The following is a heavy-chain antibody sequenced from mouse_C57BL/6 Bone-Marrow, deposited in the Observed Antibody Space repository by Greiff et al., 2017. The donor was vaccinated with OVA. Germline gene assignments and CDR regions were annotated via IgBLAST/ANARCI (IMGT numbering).Heavy chain of an antibody. CDR2: IWRGGST. CDR3: AKNSGGRGAWFAY. Sequence: VQLQESGPGLVQPSQSLSITCTVSGFSLTSYGVHWVRQSPGKGLEWLGVIWRGGSTDYNAAFMSRLSITKDNSKSQVFFKMNSLQADDTAIYYCAKNSGGRGAWFAYWGQGTLVTVSA. D-gene: IGHD3-1*01. CDR1: GFSLTSYG. V-gene: IGHV2-5*01. J-gene: IGHJ3*01.